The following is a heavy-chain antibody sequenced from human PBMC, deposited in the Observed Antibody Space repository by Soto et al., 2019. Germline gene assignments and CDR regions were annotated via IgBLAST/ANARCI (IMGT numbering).Heavy chain of an antibody. Sequence: QVQLQEAGPGLVKPSQTLSLICTVSGGSICSGDYYWTWIRQPPGKGLEWIGCIYYSGATFYNPSLQRRLSISIDTSKHRFSLNLSSVTAADTAVYYCARPPTPLRATDAFDIWGQGTSVIVSS. CDR2: IYYSGAT. V-gene: IGHV4-30-4*08. D-gene: IGHD4-4*01. CDR1: GGSICSGDYY. CDR3: ARPPTPLRATDAFDI. J-gene: IGHJ3*02.